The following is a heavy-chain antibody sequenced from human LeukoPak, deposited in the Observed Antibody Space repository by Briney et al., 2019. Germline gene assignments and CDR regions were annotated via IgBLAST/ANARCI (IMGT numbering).Heavy chain of an antibody. V-gene: IGHV4-59*08. CDR2: IYYSGST. Sequence: SETLSLTCTVSGGSISSYYWSWIRQPPGKGLEWIGYIYYSGSTNYNPSLKSRVTISVDTSKNQFSLKLGSVTAADTAVYYCARVAWYYYDSSGYPPGGFDYWGQGTLVTVSS. CDR3: ARVAWYYYDSSGYPPGGFDY. CDR1: GGSISSYY. D-gene: IGHD3-22*01. J-gene: IGHJ4*02.